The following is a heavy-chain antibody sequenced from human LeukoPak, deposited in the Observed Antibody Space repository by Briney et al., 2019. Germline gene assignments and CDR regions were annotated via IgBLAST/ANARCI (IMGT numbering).Heavy chain of an antibody. J-gene: IGHJ4*02. D-gene: IGHD4-17*01. Sequence: SVKVSCKASGGTFSSYAISWVRQAPGQGLEWMGGIFPIFGTANYAQKFQGRVTITTDESTSTAYMELSSLRSEDTAMYYCAKGDYSNSYNYWGQGTLVTVSS. CDR1: GGTFSSYA. V-gene: IGHV1-69*05. CDR2: IFPIFGTA. CDR3: AKGDYSNSYNY.